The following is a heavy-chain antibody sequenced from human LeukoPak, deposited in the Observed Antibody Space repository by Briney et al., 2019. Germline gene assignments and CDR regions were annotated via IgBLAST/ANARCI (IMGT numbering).Heavy chain of an antibody. J-gene: IGHJ6*03. Sequence: GASVKVSCTASGYTFTSYVINSVRQATGQGLEWRGGMNPNSGNTGSTQKFPGRVTMTRETSISTAYMELSRLRSDDAALYYCARDGEGYMDVWGKGTTVTVSS. CDR3: ARDGEGYMDV. CDR1: GYTFTSYV. CDR2: MNPNSGNT. D-gene: IGHD3-10*01. V-gene: IGHV1-8*01.